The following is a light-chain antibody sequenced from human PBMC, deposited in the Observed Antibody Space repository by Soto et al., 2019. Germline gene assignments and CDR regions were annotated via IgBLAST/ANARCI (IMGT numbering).Light chain of an antibody. V-gene: IGKV3-20*01. J-gene: IGKJ2*01. CDR2: GAS. CDR1: QSVSSSY. Sequence: EIVLTQSPGTLSLSPGERATLSCRASQSVSSSYLAWYQQKPGQAPRLLIYGASSRSTGIPDRFSGSGSGTDFSLTISRLEPKDFAVYYCHQYGSSPTFGQGTKLEIK. CDR3: HQYGSSPT.